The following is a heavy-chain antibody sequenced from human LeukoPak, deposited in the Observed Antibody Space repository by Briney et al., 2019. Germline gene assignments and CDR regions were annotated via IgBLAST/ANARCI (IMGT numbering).Heavy chain of an antibody. CDR1: GYTFTSYY. CDR3: AREESGGYFDY. D-gene: IGHD2-8*02. CDR2: SNPSGVST. V-gene: IGHV1-46*04. J-gene: IGHJ4*02. Sequence: ASLKVSCKASGYTFTSYYMHWVRQDPGQGLEWMGVSNPSGVSTKYAQKLQGRVTMTRDTSTTTVYMELSSLSRGDKAVDFCAREESGGYFDYWRQGTVVTVSS.